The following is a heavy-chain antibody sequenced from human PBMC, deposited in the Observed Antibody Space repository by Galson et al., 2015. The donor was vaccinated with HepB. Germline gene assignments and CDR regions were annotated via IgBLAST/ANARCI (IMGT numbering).Heavy chain of an antibody. D-gene: IGHD2-2*02. CDR3: ARQSPTEDVVVVPTTIVRSDYDDRDV. Sequence: SVKVSCKASGFSISNYGILWVRQAPGQGLEWMGWISGDNGNTDYAQKVQGRVIMTTDTSTNTVYMQLTSLRSDDTAVYFCARQSPTEDVVVVPTTIVRSDYDDRDVWGQGTTVTVSS. V-gene: IGHV1-18*04. J-gene: IGHJ6*02. CDR2: ISGDNGNT. CDR1: GFSISNYG.